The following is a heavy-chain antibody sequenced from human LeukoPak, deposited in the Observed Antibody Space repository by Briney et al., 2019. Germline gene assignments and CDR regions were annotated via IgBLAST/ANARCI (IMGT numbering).Heavy chain of an antibody. V-gene: IGHV3-66*02. Sequence: PGGSLRLSCVVSGFTVSNNYMKWVRQAPGKGLEWVSTIYGGGSTYYADSVKGRFTISRDNSKNTLYLQMNSLRAEDTAVYYCARAQQAAMAPSGMDVWGQGTTVTVSS. CDR1: GFTVSNNY. D-gene: IGHD5-18*01. CDR2: IYGGGST. J-gene: IGHJ6*02. CDR3: ARAQQAAMAPSGMDV.